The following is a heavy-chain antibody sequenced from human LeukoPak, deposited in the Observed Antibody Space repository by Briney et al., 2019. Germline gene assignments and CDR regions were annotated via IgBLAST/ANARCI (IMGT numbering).Heavy chain of an antibody. CDR1: GGSISSGGYY. CDR2: IYYSGST. Sequence: KTSETLSLTCTVSGGSISSGGYYWSWIRQHPGKGLEWIGYIYYSGSTNYNPSLKSRVTISVDTSKNQFSLKLSSVTAADTAVYYCARRGYSYGFDYWGQGTLVTVSS. J-gene: IGHJ4*02. D-gene: IGHD5-18*01. CDR3: ARRGYSYGFDY. V-gene: IGHV4-61*08.